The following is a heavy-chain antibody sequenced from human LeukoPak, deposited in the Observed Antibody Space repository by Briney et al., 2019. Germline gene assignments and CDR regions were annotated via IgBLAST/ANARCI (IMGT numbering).Heavy chain of an antibody. J-gene: IGHJ4*02. Sequence: PGGSLRLSCAASGFTFSSYAMSWVRQAPGKGLEWVSAISGSGGSTYYADSVKGRFTISRDNSKNTLYLQMNSLRAGDTAVYYCAKDRDYDFWSGYPYYFDYWGQGTLVTVSS. D-gene: IGHD3-3*01. CDR2: ISGSGGST. CDR1: GFTFSSYA. V-gene: IGHV3-23*01. CDR3: AKDRDYDFWSGYPYYFDY.